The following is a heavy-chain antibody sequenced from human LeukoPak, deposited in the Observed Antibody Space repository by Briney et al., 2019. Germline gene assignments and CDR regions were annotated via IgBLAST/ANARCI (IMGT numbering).Heavy chain of an antibody. CDR1: GGSISSSSYY. CDR3: ARARSRNYDY. D-gene: IGHD4-11*01. CDR2: IYYSGST. V-gene: IGHV4-39*07. J-gene: IGHJ4*02. Sequence: SETLSLTCTVSGGSISSSSYYWGWIRQPPGKGLEWIGSIYYSGSTYYNPSLKSRVTISVDTSKNQFSLKLSSVTAADTAVYYCARARSRNYDYWGQGTLVTVSS.